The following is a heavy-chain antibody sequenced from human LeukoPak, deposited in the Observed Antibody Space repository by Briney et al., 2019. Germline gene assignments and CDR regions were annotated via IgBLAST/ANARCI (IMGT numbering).Heavy chain of an antibody. CDR2: IKQDGSEK. V-gene: IGHV3-7*01. J-gene: IGHJ4*02. CDR3: AKSRMGPHYFDY. D-gene: IGHD3-16*01. Sequence: GGSLRLSCAASGFTFSSYSMNWVRQAPGKGLEWVANIKQDGSEKYYVDSVKGRFTISRDNAKNSLNLQMDSLRAEDTAVYYCAKSRMGPHYFDYWGQGTLVTVSS. CDR1: GFTFSSYS.